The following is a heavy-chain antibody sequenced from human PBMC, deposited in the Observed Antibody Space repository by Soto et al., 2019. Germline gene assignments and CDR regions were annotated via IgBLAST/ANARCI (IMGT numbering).Heavy chain of an antibody. D-gene: IGHD2-21*02. CDR3: ARLTSAAQRFDF. Sequence: GGSLRLSCEASGFTFDSYVMSCVRQTPGKGLEWVASISGSGASTYYADAVKGRFTISRDNAKNTLHLEMNNLTVDDTAVYFCARLTSAAQRFDFWGQGTLVTVSS. CDR1: GFTFDSYV. V-gene: IGHV3-23*01. J-gene: IGHJ4*02. CDR2: ISGSGAST.